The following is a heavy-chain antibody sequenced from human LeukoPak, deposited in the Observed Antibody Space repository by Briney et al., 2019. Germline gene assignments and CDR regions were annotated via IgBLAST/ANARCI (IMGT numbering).Heavy chain of an antibody. Sequence: GGSLRLSCAASGFTFSSYGMPWVRQAPGKGLEWVAVISYDGSNKYYADSVKGRFTISRDNSKNTLYLQMNSLRAEDTAVYYCARNTYYDLWSGTDVYYYYGMDVWGQGTTVTVPS. D-gene: IGHD3-3*01. CDR3: ARNTYYDLWSGTDVYYYYGMDV. CDR1: GFTFSSYG. V-gene: IGHV3-30*03. CDR2: ISYDGSNK. J-gene: IGHJ6*02.